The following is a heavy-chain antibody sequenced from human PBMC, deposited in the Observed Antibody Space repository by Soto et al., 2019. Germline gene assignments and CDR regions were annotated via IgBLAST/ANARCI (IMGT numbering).Heavy chain of an antibody. D-gene: IGHD5-12*01. V-gene: IGHV3-9*01. J-gene: IGHJ4*02. CDR1: GFTFDDYA. CDR2: ISWNSGSI. CDR3: AKDSIGATISFYFDY. Sequence: EVQLVESGGGLVQPGRSLRLSCAASGFTFDDYARHLVRQAPGKGLEWVSGISWNSGSIGYADSVKGRFTISRDNAKNSLYLQMNSLRAEDTALYYCAKDSIGATISFYFDYWGQGTLVTVSS.